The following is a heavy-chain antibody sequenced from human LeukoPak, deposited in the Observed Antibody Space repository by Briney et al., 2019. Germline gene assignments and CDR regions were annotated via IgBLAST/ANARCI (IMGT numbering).Heavy chain of an antibody. Sequence: GGSLRLSCAASGFTFSSYGMHWVRQAPGKGLEWVAGISYDGSNKYYADSVKGRFTIYRDYSENTLYLQMNSLRAEDTAVYYCAKDLEEIVVVTNRYYYYGMDVWGQGTTVTVSS. CDR3: AKDLEEIVVVTNRYYYYGMDV. D-gene: IGHD2-21*02. V-gene: IGHV3-30*18. J-gene: IGHJ6*02. CDR1: GFTFSSYG. CDR2: ISYDGSNK.